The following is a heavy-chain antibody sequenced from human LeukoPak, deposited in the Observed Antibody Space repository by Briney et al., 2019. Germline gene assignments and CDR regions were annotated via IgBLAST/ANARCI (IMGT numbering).Heavy chain of an antibody. J-gene: IGHJ6*03. D-gene: IGHD5-18*01. CDR2: IIPIFGTA. CDR3: ARERGYSYGSQNYYYYYMDV. CDR1: GGTFSSYA. Sequence: GSSVTVSCKASGGTFSSYAISWVRQAPGQGLEWMGGIIPIFGTANYAQKFQGRVTITTDESTSTAYMELSSLRSEDTAVYYCARERGYSYGSQNYYYYYMDVWGKGTTVTVSS. V-gene: IGHV1-69*05.